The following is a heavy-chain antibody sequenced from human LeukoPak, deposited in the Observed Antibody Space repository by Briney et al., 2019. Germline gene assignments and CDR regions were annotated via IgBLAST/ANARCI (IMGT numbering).Heavy chain of an antibody. D-gene: IGHD4-17*01. CDR2: IIPIFVTA. J-gene: IGHJ4*02. CDR1: GGTFSSYA. Sequence: ASVKVSCNASGGTFSSYAISWVRQAPGQRLEWMGGIIPIFVTANYARKFQGRVTISADASTSTAYMELSSLRSEDTAVYYCARDLNGDYFDYWGQGTLVTVSS. CDR3: ARDLNGDYFDY. V-gene: IGHV1-69*13.